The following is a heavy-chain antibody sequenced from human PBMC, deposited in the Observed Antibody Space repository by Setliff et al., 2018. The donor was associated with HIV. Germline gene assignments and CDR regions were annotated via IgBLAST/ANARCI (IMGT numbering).Heavy chain of an antibody. CDR2: IYDSEST. J-gene: IGHJ3*02. D-gene: IGHD3-10*01. V-gene: IGHV4-30-4*08. Sequence: PSETLSLTCTVSGGSISSGDYYWSWIRQPPGKGLEWIGNIYDSESTYYNPSLKSRATISIDTSKNQLSLKLRSVTAADTAVYYCARGGDHQGDWGAFDIWGQGTMVTVSS. CDR3: ARGGDHQGDWGAFDI. CDR1: GGSISSGDYY.